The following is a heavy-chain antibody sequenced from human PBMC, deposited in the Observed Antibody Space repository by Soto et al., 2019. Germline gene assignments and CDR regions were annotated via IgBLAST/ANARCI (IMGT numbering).Heavy chain of an antibody. CDR2: IGSDTTT. D-gene: IGHD3-10*01. J-gene: IGHJ5*02. Sequence: GGSLRLSCVASGFTVNDYGIHWVRQAPGKGLEWVSWIGSDTTTRYADSVKGRFTISREDAKNSVLLQMNSLRDEDTAIYYCVRGRPGSDIWIDPWGQGTLVTVSS. CDR3: VRGRPGSDIWIDP. V-gene: IGHV3-48*02. CDR1: GFTVNDYG.